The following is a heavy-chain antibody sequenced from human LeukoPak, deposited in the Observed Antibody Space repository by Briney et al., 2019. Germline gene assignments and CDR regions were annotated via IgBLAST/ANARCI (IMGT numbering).Heavy chain of an antibody. CDR2: INHSGST. CDR3: ARGDDSSGYYLIGRAFDI. D-gene: IGHD3-22*01. CDR1: GGSISSSSDY. J-gene: IGHJ3*02. Sequence: SETLSLTCTVSGGSISSSSDYWGWLRQSPGKGLEWIGEINHSGSTNYNPSLKSRVTISVDTSKNQFSLKLSSVTAADTAVYYCARGDDSSGYYLIGRAFDIWGQGTMVTVSS. V-gene: IGHV4-39*07.